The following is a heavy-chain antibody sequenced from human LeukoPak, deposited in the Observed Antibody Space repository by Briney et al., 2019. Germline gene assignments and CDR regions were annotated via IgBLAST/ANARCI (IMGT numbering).Heavy chain of an antibody. J-gene: IGHJ4*02. Sequence: EASVKVSCKASGYTFTSYGISWVRPAPGQGLEWMGWISAYSGNTNYAQKLQGRVTMTTDTSTSTAYMELRSLRSDDTAVYYCARATPGLYCSSTSCCYYGRNWGQGTLVTVSS. CDR1: GYTFTSYG. V-gene: IGHV1-18*01. CDR3: ARATPGLYCSSTSCCYYGRN. D-gene: IGHD2-2*01. CDR2: ISAYSGNT.